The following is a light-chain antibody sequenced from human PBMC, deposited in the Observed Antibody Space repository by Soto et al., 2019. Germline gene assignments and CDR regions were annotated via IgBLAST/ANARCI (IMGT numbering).Light chain of an antibody. V-gene: IGKV1-27*01. CDR1: QDINNC. CDR2: AAS. J-gene: IGKJ1*01. CDR3: QKYNSAPWT. Sequence: DIQMTQSPSSLSASVGDRVTITCRASQDINNCLAWYQQKPGKVPELMIYAASTLQSGVPSRFSGSGSETDFTLTITNLQPEDVATYYCQKYNSAPWTFGQGTKVEMK.